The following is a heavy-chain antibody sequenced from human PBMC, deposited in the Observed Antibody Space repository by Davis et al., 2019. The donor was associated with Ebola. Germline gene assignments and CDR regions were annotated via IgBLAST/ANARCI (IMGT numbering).Heavy chain of an antibody. D-gene: IGHD5-12*01. CDR1: GYTFTNYY. CDR2: INPNDGRT. V-gene: IGHV1-46*03. Sequence: AASVKVSCKASGYTFTNYYMHWVRQAPGQGLEWMGMINPNDGRTIYAQKFQGRVTVTRDTSISTAYMELSSLRSEDTALYYCTTPGGQDSGYDVFDIWGQGTMVTVSS. J-gene: IGHJ3*02. CDR3: TTPGGQDSGYDVFDI.